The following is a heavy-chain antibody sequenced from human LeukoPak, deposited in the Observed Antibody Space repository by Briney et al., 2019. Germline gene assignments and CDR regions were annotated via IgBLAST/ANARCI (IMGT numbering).Heavy chain of an antibody. CDR3: ATDRLLYPPTGAFDI. D-gene: IGHD2-2*02. Sequence: ASVKVSCKVSGYTLTELSMHWVRQAPGKGLEWMGGFDPEDGETIYAQKFQGRVTMTEDTSTDTAYKELSSLRSEDTAVYYCATDRLLYPPTGAFDIWGQGTMVTVSS. V-gene: IGHV1-24*01. J-gene: IGHJ3*02. CDR2: FDPEDGET. CDR1: GYTLTELS.